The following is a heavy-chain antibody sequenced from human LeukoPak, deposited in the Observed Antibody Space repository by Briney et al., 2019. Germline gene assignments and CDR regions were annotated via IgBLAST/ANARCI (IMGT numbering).Heavy chain of an antibody. V-gene: IGHV1-69*13. CDR3: ASKTQDDYYYYGMDV. J-gene: IGHJ6*02. CDR2: IIPIFGTA. CDR1: GGTFSGYA. Sequence: GASVKVSCKASGGTFSGYAISWVRQAPGQGLEWMGGIIPIFGTANYAQKFQGRVTITADESTSTAYMELSSLRSEDTAVYYCASKTQDDYYYYGMDVWGQGTTVTVSS.